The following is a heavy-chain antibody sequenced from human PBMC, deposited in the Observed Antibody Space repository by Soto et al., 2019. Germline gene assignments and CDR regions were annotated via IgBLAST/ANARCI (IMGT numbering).Heavy chain of an antibody. V-gene: IGHV4-28*03. J-gene: IGHJ5*01. Sequence: QVQLQESGPGLVKPSDTLSLTCAVSGYSISSSNWWGWIRQPPGKGLEWIGDIYYSGTTYHNPPLKSSVNMSVDMSKHQFSLKPTSVTAVDTGVYYCERGEVQGPIDSWGHGNLVTVSS. CDR3: ERGEVQGPIDS. CDR1: GYSISSSNW. D-gene: IGHD1-26*01. CDR2: IYYSGTT.